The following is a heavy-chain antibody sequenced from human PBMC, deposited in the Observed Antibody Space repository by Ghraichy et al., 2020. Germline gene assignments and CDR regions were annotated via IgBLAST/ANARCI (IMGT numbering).Heavy chain of an antibody. CDR3: ARDPSLGYCINGVCYGPSYYYYGMDV. CDR2: ISSSGSTT. V-gene: IGHV3-11*01. J-gene: IGHJ6*02. D-gene: IGHD2-8*01. Sequence: GESLNISCVASGFTFSDYYMRWIRQAPGKGLEWVSYISSSGSTTYYADFVKGRFTISRDNAKNSLYLQMNSLRAEDTAVYYCARDPSLGYCINGVCYGPSYYYYGMDVWGQGTTVTVSS. CDR1: GFTFSDYY.